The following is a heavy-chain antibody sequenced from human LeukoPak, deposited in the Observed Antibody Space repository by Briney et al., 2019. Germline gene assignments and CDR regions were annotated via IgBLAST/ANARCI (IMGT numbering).Heavy chain of an antibody. V-gene: IGHV3-30-3*01. J-gene: IGHJ6*02. CDR2: ISYDGSNK. Sequence: GGSLRLSYAASGFTFSSYAMHWVRQAPGKGLEWVAVISYDGSNKYYTYSVKGRFTISRDNSKNTLYLQMNSLRAEDTAVYYCARDQARGWYYYYGMDVWGQGTTVTVSS. CDR1: GFTFSSYA. D-gene: IGHD6-19*01. CDR3: ARDQARGWYYYYGMDV.